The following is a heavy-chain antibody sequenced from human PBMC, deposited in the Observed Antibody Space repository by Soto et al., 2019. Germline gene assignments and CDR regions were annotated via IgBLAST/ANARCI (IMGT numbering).Heavy chain of an antibody. V-gene: IGHV4-4*02. J-gene: IGHJ5*01. Sequence: SETLSLTYVVSGGSISSTNWWTWVRQTPGKGLEWIGEIYHTGSTKYNPSLKNRVTISRDNTRNSLFLQLNSLRTDDTAFYYCAKDYRGNHWIDFWGLGTLVTV. CDR3: AKDYRGNHWIDF. CDR2: IYHTGST. CDR1: GGSISSTNW. D-gene: IGHD2-21*01.